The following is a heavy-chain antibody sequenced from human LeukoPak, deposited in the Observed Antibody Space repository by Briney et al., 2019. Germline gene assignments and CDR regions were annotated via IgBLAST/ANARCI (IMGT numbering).Heavy chain of an antibody. CDR3: ARRDYAAWFDP. V-gene: IGHV4-39*07. Sequence: SDTLSLTCSVSGDSITSGGYYWAWLRQPPGKGLEWIGSVYYTGSIKYNPSLKGRVSISRDMSKNQFSLNVNSVAATDTAVYYCARRDYAAWFDPWGQGTLVTVSS. CDR2: VYYTGSI. J-gene: IGHJ5*02. D-gene: IGHD4/OR15-4a*01. CDR1: GDSITSGGYY.